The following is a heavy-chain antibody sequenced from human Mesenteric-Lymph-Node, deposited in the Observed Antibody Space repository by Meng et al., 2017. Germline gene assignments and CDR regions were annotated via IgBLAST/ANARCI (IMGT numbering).Heavy chain of an antibody. CDR3: TRSDIIEVEPELGVY. J-gene: IGHJ4*02. CDR2: IIPIFGTA. D-gene: IGHD2-2*01. CDR1: GGTFSSYA. Sequence: SVKVSCKASGGTFSSYAISWVRQAPGQGLEWMGGIIPIFGTANYAQKFQGRVTITADESTSTAYMELSSLRSEDTAVYYCTRSDIIEVEPELGVYWGQGTLVTVSS. V-gene: IGHV1-69*13.